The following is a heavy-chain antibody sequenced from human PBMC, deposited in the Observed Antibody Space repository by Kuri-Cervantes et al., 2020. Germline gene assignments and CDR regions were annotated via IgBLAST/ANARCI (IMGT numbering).Heavy chain of an antibody. J-gene: IGHJ4*02. CDR2: ISSSGSTI. CDR3: AKDSTQWLVSGVDY. V-gene: IGHV3-48*03. D-gene: IGHD6-19*01. CDR1: GFTFSSYE. Sequence: GESLKISCAASGFTFSSYEMNWVRQAPGKGLEWVSYISSSGSTIYYADSVKGRFTISRDNAKNSLYLQMNSLRAEDTALYYCAKDSTQWLVSGVDYWGQGTLVTVSS.